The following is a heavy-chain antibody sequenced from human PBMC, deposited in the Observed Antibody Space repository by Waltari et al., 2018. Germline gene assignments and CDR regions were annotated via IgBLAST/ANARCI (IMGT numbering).Heavy chain of an antibody. CDR1: GGSISSHY. CDR3: ARGASSSSWQPEYFQH. Sequence: QVQLQESGPGLVKPSETLSLTCTVSGGSISSHYWSWIRQPPGKGLGWIGYIYYSGSTNYNPSLKSRVTISVDTSKNQFSLKLSSVTAADTAVYYCARGASSSSWQPEYFQHWGQGTLVTVSS. CDR2: IYYSGST. J-gene: IGHJ1*01. V-gene: IGHV4-59*11. D-gene: IGHD6-13*01.